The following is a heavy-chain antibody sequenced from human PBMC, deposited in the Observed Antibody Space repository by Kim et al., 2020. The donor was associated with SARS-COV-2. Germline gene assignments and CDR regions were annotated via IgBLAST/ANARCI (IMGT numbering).Heavy chain of an antibody. D-gene: IGHD3-22*01. CDR3: AKDLWSSASYYYDSSGYSPFDY. CDR1: GFTFSSYA. Sequence: GGSLRLSCAASGFTFSSYAMSWVRQAPGKGLEWVSAISGSGGSTYYADSVKGRFTISRDNSKNTLYLQMNSLRAEDTAVYYCAKDLWSSASYYYDSSGYSPFDYWGQGTLVTVSS. CDR2: ISGSGGST. J-gene: IGHJ4*02. V-gene: IGHV3-23*01.